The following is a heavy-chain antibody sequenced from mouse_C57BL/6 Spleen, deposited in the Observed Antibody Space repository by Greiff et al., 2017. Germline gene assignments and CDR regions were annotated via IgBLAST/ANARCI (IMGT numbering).Heavy chain of an antibody. CDR1: GFSLTSYG. CDR2: IWRGGST. V-gene: IGHV2-5*01. CDR3: AKDAMDY. Sequence: VQLQQSGPGLVQPSQSLSITCTVSGFSLTSYGVHWVRQSPGKGLEWLGVIWRGGSTDYNAAIMSRLSITKDNSKSQVFFKMNSLQADDTAIYYCAKDAMDYWGQGTSVTVSS. J-gene: IGHJ4*01.